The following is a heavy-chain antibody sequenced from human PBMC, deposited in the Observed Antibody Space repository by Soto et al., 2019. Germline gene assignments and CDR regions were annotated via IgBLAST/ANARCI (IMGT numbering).Heavy chain of an antibody. D-gene: IGHD6-25*01. V-gene: IGHV1-3*01. CDR1: GYIFTKSA. J-gene: IGHJ4*02. CDR3: ARDGVAAGNINFDY. Sequence: ASVKVSCKASGYIFTKSAMHWVRQAPGQRLEWMGWISGGNGNTKYSPKLQGRVTIARDTSASTAYMELSSLRSEDTALYYCARDGVAAGNINFDYWGQGTLVTVSS. CDR2: ISGGNGNT.